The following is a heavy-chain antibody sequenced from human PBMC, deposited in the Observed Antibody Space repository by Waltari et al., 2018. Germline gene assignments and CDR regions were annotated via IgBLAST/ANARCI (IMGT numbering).Heavy chain of an antibody. CDR2: IWYDGTNK. CDR3: ARGDGGSGLGASDI. CDR1: GFTFTNHG. D-gene: IGHD3-3*01. J-gene: IGHJ3*02. Sequence: QVQLVESGGGVVQSGRSLRLSCVGSGFTFTNHGMNWGRQAPGKGFEWVGGIWYDGTNKNDAEPWKGRFTNARDNSKNTLYLEMNSLRAEDTAVYFCARGDGGSGLGASDIWGQGTMVTVSS. V-gene: IGHV3-33*01.